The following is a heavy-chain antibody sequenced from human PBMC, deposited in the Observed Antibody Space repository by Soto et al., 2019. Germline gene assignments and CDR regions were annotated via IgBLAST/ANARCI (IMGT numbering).Heavy chain of an antibody. CDR1: GLTFSSYS. Sequence: GGSLRLSCAASGLTFSSYSMNWVRQAPGKGLEWVSYISSSSSTIYYTDSVKGRFTISRDNAKNSLYLQMNSLCAEDTAVYYCASDRGDRHAFDFWGQGTMVTVSS. V-gene: IGHV3-48*01. CDR3: ASDRGDRHAFDF. J-gene: IGHJ3*01. D-gene: IGHD4-17*01. CDR2: ISSSSSTI.